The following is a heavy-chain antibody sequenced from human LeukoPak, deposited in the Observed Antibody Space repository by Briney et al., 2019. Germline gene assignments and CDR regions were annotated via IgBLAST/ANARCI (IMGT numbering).Heavy chain of an antibody. V-gene: IGHV1-2*02. CDR3: AKNMGYGDYWYFDL. J-gene: IGHJ2*01. Sequence: ASVKVSCKAAGYTFIHYYIHCVRRAPGEGLEGRGWINPNSGGTNYAQKFQGSVTMTRDTSISTAYMELTRLNSDDTAVYYCAKNMGYGDYWYFDLWGRGTLVTVSS. CDR1: GYTFIHYY. CDR2: INPNSGGT. D-gene: IGHD4-17*01.